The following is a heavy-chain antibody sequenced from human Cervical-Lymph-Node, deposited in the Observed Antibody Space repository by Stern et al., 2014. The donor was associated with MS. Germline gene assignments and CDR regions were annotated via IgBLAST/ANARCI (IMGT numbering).Heavy chain of an antibody. CDR3: VKRGITEVRGVRLGDY. D-gene: IGHD3-10*01. CDR1: GFTFSSYG. CDR2: ISCDVSDT. J-gene: IGHJ4*02. V-gene: IGHV3-30*18. Sequence: VQLVESGGGVVQPGRSLRLTCTVSGFTFSSYGMHWVRQAPGKGLEWVAVISCDVSDTYYAESLKGRFTISRDNSKNTLYLEMRSLRPEDTAVYYCVKRGITEVRGVRLGDYWGPGTLVIVSS.